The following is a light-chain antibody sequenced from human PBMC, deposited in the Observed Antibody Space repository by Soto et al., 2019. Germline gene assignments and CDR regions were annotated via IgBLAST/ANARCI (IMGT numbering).Light chain of an antibody. CDR1: QSVSSW. CDR3: QQYSSYPYT. CDR2: KAS. J-gene: IGKJ2*01. Sequence: DIQMTQSPSTLSGSVGDRVTITCRASQSVSSWLAWYQQKPGKAPKLLIYKASNIESGVPSRFSGSGSGTDFTLTISSLQPDDLATYYCQQYSSYPYTFGQGTKLEIK. V-gene: IGKV1-5*03.